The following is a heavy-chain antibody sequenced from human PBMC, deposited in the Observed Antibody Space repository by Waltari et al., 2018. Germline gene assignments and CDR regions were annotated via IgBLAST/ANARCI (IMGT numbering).Heavy chain of an antibody. J-gene: IGHJ4*02. CDR1: GGSISSYY. CDR3: ARGIESRDSGYYRNYFDY. Sequence: QVQLQESGPGLVKPSETLSLTCTVSGGSISSYYWSWIRQPPGKGLEWIGYIYYSGSTNYHPSLNSRVTISVDTSKNQFSLKLSSVTAADTAVYYCARGIESRDSGYYRNYFDYWGQGTLVTVSS. D-gene: IGHD3-22*01. V-gene: IGHV4-59*01. CDR2: IYYSGST.